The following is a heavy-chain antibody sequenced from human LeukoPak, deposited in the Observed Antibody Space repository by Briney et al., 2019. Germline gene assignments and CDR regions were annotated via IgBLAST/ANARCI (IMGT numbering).Heavy chain of an antibody. J-gene: IGHJ5*02. Sequence: PSETLSLTCTVSGFSISSGYYWGWFRQPPGKGLEWIGGIYYSGSTYYNPSLKSRITTSVDASKNEFSLKLSSVTAADTATYYCARQAVVGATRWFDPWGQGILVTVSS. D-gene: IGHD1-26*01. CDR2: IYYSGST. CDR1: GFSISSGYY. V-gene: IGHV4-38-2*02. CDR3: ARQAVVGATRWFDP.